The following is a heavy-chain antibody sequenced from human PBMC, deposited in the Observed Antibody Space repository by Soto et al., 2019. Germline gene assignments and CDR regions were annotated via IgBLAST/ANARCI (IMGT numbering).Heavy chain of an antibody. J-gene: IGHJ4*02. CDR2: INHSGST. D-gene: IGHD1-1*01. CDR3: ARKIKSGATWSSGFDY. V-gene: IGHV4-34*01. Sequence: PSETLSLTCAVYGGSFSGYYWSWIRQPPGKGLEWIGEINHSGSTNYNPSLKSRVTISVDTSKNQFSLRLSSVTAADTAVYYCARKIKSGATWSSGFDYWGQGNLVTVSS. CDR1: GGSFSGYY.